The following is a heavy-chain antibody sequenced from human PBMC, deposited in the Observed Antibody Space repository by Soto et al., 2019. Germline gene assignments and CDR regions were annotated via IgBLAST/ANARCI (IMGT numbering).Heavy chain of an antibody. J-gene: IGHJ5*02. CDR3: ARSFCRDAVRCNWFDP. V-gene: IGHV4-59*01. CDR2: MNNIGRT. Sequence: QVQLQESGPGLVKPSETLSLTCTVSGAFSSTYYWSWIRQTPGKGLEWIGYMNNIGRTNYNPSLKSRVTISLDTSKNQFSLKLSSVIAADTAVYYCARSFCRDAVRCNWFDPWGLGTLVTASS. D-gene: IGHD2-8*01. CDR1: GAFSSTYY.